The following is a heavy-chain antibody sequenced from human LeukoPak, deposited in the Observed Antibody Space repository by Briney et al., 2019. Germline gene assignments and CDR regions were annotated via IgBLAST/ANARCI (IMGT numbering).Heavy chain of an antibody. CDR3: AKTGNYNWNGFDY. Sequence: GGSLRLSCAASRFTFSNYGMHWVRQAPGKGLEWVAIMSYDGSNKYYADSVKGRFTISRDNSKNTLYLQMNSLRVEDSAVYYCAKTGNYNWNGFDYWGQGTLVTVSS. V-gene: IGHV3-30*18. CDR2: MSYDGSNK. D-gene: IGHD1-20*01. J-gene: IGHJ4*02. CDR1: RFTFSNYG.